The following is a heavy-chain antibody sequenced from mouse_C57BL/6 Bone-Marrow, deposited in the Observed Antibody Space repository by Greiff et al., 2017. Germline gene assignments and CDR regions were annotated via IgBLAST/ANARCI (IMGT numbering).Heavy chain of an antibody. CDR2: IWRGGST. Sequence: QVQLKESGPGLVQPSQSLSITCTVSGFSLTSYGVHWVRQSPGKSLEWLGVIWRGGSTDYNAAFMSRLSMTKDNSKSQVFLQMSSLQADDTAIYYCAIYYDYPYAMDYWGQGTSVTVSS. V-gene: IGHV2-5*01. J-gene: IGHJ4*01. D-gene: IGHD2-4*01. CDR3: AIYYDYPYAMDY. CDR1: GFSLTSYG.